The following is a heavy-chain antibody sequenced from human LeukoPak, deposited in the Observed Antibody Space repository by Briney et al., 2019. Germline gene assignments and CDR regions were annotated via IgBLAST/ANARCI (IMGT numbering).Heavy chain of an antibody. CDR1: GFTFSSHG. J-gene: IGHJ4*02. Sequence: GGSLRLSCAASGFTFSSHGMHWVRQAPGKGLEGLAVIWYDGSNKEYADSVKGRFTISRDDSKNTLYLQMNSLRVEDTAVYYCAREASGYYGDFWGQGTLVTVSS. CDR2: IWYDGSNK. D-gene: IGHD3-3*01. CDR3: AREASGYYGDF. V-gene: IGHV3-33*01.